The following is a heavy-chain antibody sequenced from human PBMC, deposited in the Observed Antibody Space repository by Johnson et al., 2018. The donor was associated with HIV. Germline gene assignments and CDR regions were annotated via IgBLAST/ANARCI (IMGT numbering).Heavy chain of an antibody. V-gene: IGHV3-11*04. CDR2: ISSSGTTV. Sequence: QVQLVESGGGLVKPGGSLRLSCAASGFTFSDYYMSWIRQAPGKGLEWVSYISSSGTTVYNTDSLKGRFTISRDNAKNSLYLQMNSLRAEDTAVYYCAREGGQWLVLVDAFDIWGQGTMVTVSS. CDR1: GFTFSDYY. J-gene: IGHJ3*02. CDR3: AREGGQWLVLVDAFDI. D-gene: IGHD6-19*01.